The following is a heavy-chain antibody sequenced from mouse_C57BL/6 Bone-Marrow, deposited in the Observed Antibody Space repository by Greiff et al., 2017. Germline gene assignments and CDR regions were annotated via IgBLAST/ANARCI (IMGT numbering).Heavy chain of an antibody. Sequence: EVKVEESGGGLVKPGGSLKLSCAASGFTFSSYAMSWVRQTPEKRLEWVATISDGGSYTYYPDNVKGRFTIYRDNAKNNLYLQMSHLKSEDTAMYYSARELDLAWFAYWGQGTLVTVSA. V-gene: IGHV5-4*03. CDR1: GFTFSSYA. CDR2: ISDGGSYT. J-gene: IGHJ3*01. CDR3: ARELDLAWFAY.